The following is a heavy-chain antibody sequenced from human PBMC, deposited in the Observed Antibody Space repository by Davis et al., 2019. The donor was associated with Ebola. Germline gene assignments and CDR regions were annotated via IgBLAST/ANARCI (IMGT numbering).Heavy chain of an antibody. V-gene: IGHV4-59*08. CDR3: ARFEMATIEGDNAFDI. D-gene: IGHD5-24*01. Sequence: MPGGSLRLSCSVSGGSISGYYWNWIRQSPGKGLEWNGYVYNSGTTYYSPSLKSRVTISLDTSKNQFSLNLTSVTAADTAVYYCARFEMATIEGDNAFDIWGQGTMVTVSS. CDR2: VYNSGTT. J-gene: IGHJ3*02. CDR1: GGSISGYY.